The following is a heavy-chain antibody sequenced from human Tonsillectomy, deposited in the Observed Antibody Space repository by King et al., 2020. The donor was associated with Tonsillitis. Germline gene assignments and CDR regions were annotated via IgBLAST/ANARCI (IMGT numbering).Heavy chain of an antibody. J-gene: IGHJ3*02. CDR3: ARGGVIVVVITPDDAFDI. CDR1: GYTFTSYY. CDR2: INPSGGST. Sequence: VQLVESGAEVKKPGASVKVSCKASGYTFTSYYMHWVRQAPGQGLEWMGIINPSGGSTSYAQKFQGRVTMTRDTSTSTVYMELSSLRSEDTAVYYCARGGVIVVVITPDDAFDIWGQGTMVTVSS. V-gene: IGHV1-46*01. D-gene: IGHD3-22*01.